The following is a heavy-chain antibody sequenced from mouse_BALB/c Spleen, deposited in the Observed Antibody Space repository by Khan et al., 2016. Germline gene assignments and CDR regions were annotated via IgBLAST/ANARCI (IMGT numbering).Heavy chain of an antibody. D-gene: IGHD2-2*01. CDR1: GYTFTNYG. Sequence: QIQLVQSGPELKKPGETVKISCKASGYTFTNYGMNWVKQAPGKGLKWMGWINTYTGEPTYADDFKGRFAFSLETSASTAYLQINNLKNEDTATCFDARRGGLRWGAFDYWGQGTTLTVSS. CDR2: INTYTGEP. J-gene: IGHJ2*01. V-gene: IGHV9-3-1*01. CDR3: ARRGGLRWGAFDY.